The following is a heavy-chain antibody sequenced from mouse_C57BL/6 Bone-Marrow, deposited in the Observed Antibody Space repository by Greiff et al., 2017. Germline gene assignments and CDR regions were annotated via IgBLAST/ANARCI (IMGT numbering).Heavy chain of an antibody. Sequence: VQLQQPGAELVMPGASVKLSCKASGYTFTSYWMHWVKQRPGQGLEWIGEIDPSDSYTNYTQKVKGKSTLTVDKSSSTAYMQLSSLTSEDSAVYHCARDGGGSPSVYLVVRGTGTTVTVPS. J-gene: IGHJ1*03. CDR3: ARDGGGSPSVYLVV. CDR2: IDPSDSYT. D-gene: IGHD6-1*01. V-gene: IGHV1-69*01. CDR1: GYTFTSYW.